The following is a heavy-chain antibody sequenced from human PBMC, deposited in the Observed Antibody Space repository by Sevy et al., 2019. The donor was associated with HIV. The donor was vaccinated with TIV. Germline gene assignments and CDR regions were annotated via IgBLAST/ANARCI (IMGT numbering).Heavy chain of an antibody. D-gene: IGHD3-10*01. CDR1: GFTFSGSA. CDR2: IRSKANSYAT. Sequence: GSLRLSCAASGFTFSGSAMHWVRQASGKGLEWVGRIRSKANSYATAYAASVKGRFTISRDDSKNTAYLQMNGLKTEDTAVYYCTRHEEWFGELAYYYYGMDVWGQGTTVTVSS. V-gene: IGHV3-73*01. J-gene: IGHJ6*02. CDR3: TRHEEWFGELAYYYYGMDV.